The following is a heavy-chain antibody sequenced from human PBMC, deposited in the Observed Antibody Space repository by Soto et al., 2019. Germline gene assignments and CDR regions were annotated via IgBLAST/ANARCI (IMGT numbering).Heavy chain of an antibody. D-gene: IGHD1-20*01. CDR2: IYYSGST. Sequence: SETLSLTCTVSGGSISSSSYYWGWIRPPPGKGLEWIGSIYYSGSTYYNPSLKSRVTISVDTSKNQFSLKLSSVTAADTAVYYCARDRRVTDDAFDIWGQGTMVTVSS. V-gene: IGHV4-39*07. J-gene: IGHJ3*02. CDR1: GGSISSSSYY. CDR3: ARDRRVTDDAFDI.